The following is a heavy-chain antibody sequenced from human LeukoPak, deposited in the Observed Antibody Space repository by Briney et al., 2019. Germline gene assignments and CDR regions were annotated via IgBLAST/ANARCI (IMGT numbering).Heavy chain of an antibody. J-gene: IGHJ4*02. CDR2: IYYSGST. Sequence: KPSETLSLTCSVSGGSIRSSSYYWGWIRQPPGKGLEWIGSIYYSGSTYYNPSLKSRVTISVDTSKNQFSLKLSSVTAADTAVYYCARGLRYWGQGTLVTVSS. CDR1: GGSIRSSSYY. CDR3: ARGLRY. V-gene: IGHV4-39*07.